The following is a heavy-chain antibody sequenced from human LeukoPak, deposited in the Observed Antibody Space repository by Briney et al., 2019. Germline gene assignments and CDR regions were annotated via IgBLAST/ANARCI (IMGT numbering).Heavy chain of an antibody. V-gene: IGHV3-21*01. CDR3: ARGTMFPYYFDY. D-gene: IGHD3-10*02. CDR2: ISSSSSYI. Sequence: GGSLRLSCAASGFTFRSYNMNWVRQAPGKGLEWVSYISSSSSYIYYADSVKGRFTISRDNAKNSLYLQMNSLRAEDTAVYYCARGTMFPYYFDYWGQGTLVTVSS. CDR1: GFTFRSYN. J-gene: IGHJ4*02.